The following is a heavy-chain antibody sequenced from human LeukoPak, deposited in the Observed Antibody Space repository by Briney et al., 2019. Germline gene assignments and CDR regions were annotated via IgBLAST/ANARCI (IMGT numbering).Heavy chain of an antibody. V-gene: IGHV4-59*11. CDR3: ARDGTAVVGTARRWFDP. J-gene: IGHJ5*02. Sequence: PSETLSLTCTVSGGSISSHYWSWIRQSPGWGLEWIGSIYYSGTTNYNPSLKSRVTISVDTSKNQFSLKLSSVTAADTAVYYCARDGTAVVGTARRWFDPWGQGTLVTVSS. CDR1: GGSISSHY. CDR2: IYYSGTT. D-gene: IGHD6-13*01.